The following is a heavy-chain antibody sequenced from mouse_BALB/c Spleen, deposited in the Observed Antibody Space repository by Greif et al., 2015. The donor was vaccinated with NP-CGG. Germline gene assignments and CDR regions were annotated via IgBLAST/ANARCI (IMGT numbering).Heavy chain of an antibody. D-gene: IGHD2-4*01. J-gene: IGHJ3*01. CDR3: ARNYDYDEGAWFAY. CDR1: GYTFTSYW. Sequence: QVQLQQPGAELVKPGASVKLSCKASGYTFTSYWMHWVKQRPGQGLEWIGEINPSNGRTNYNEKFKSKATLTVDKSSSTAYMQLSSLTSEDSAVYYCARNYDYDEGAWFAYWGQGTLVTVSA. V-gene: IGHV1S81*02. CDR2: INPSNGRT.